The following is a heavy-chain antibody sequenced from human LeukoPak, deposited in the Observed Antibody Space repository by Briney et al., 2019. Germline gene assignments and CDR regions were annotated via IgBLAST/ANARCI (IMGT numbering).Heavy chain of an antibody. CDR2: INTYTGKP. V-gene: IGHV7-4-1*02. Sequence: ASVKVSCKAFGYTFTSYDINWVRQATGQGLEWMGWINTYTGKPVYAQGFTGRFVFSLDTSVSTAYLQISSLKSEDTALYYCARDVSGSGSHDFDPWGQGTLVTVSS. CDR1: GYTFTSYD. D-gene: IGHD3-10*01. J-gene: IGHJ5*02. CDR3: ARDVSGSGSHDFDP.